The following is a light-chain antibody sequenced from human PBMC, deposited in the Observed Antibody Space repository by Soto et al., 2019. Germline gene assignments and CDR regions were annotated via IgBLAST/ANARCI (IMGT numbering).Light chain of an antibody. CDR2: EVS. CDR3: SSYAGSNNRYV. J-gene: IGLJ1*01. Sequence: QSALTQPPSAYGSPEQSVTISCSGTSSDVGGYNFVSWYQQHPGKAPKLIIYEVSKRPSGVPDRFSGSKSGNTASLTVSGLHAEDEADYYCSSYAGSNNRYVFGTGTKVTVL. V-gene: IGLV2-8*01. CDR1: SSDVGGYNF.